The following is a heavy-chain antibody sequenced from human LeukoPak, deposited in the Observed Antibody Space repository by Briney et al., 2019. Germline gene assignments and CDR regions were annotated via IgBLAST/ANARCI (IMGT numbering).Heavy chain of an antibody. CDR1: GFTVSSNY. CDR2: IYSGGGT. CDR3: ARDYGSGSIVFDY. D-gene: IGHD3-10*01. Sequence: PGGSLRLSCAASGFTVSSNYMSWVRQAPGKGLEWVPVIYSGGGTYYADSVKGRFIISRDNSKNTLYLQMNSLRAEDTAVYYCARDYGSGSIVFDYWGQGTLVTVSS. V-gene: IGHV3-66*01. J-gene: IGHJ4*02.